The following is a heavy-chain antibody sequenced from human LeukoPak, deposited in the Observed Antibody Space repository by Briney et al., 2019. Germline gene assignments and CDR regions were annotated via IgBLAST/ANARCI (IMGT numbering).Heavy chain of an antibody. J-gene: IGHJ6*03. Sequence: ASVKVSCKASGYTFTGYYMHWVRQAPGQGLEWMGWINPNSGGTNYAQKFQGRVTMTRDTSISTAYMELSRLRSDDTAVYYCARGSGSTSHYYYYYMDVWGKGTTVTISS. CDR2: INPNSGGT. V-gene: IGHV1-2*02. D-gene: IGHD2-2*01. CDR1: GYTFTGYY. CDR3: ARGSGSTSHYYYYYMDV.